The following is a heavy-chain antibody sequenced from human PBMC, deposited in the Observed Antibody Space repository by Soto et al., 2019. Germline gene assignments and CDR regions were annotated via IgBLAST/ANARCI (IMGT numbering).Heavy chain of an antibody. D-gene: IGHD1-26*01. CDR2: LGAARDP. V-gene: IGHV3-13*05. CDR3: ARAYLGRLPRRADYYYSMDV. Sequence: EVQLVESGGGSVQPGESLRLSCAASGFSFREYDMHWVRQRKGKGLEWVSALGAARDPYYVGSVKGRFSVSRDNAQNSLFLQMNNLRVDDTAVYFCARAYLGRLPRRADYYYSMDVWGRGTTVTVSS. CDR1: GFSFREYD. J-gene: IGHJ6*02.